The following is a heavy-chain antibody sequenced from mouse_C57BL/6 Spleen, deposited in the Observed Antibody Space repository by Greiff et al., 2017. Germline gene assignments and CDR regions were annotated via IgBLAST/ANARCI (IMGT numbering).Heavy chain of an antibody. CDR1: GFTFSDYG. Sequence: DVPLVESGGGLVKPGGSLKLSCAASGFTFSDYGMHWVRQAPEKGLEWVAYISSGSSTIYYADTVKGRFTISRDNAKNTLFLQRTSLRSEDTAMYYCARPDWYFDVWGTGTTVTVSA. CDR3: ARPDWYFDV. CDR2: ISSGSSTI. J-gene: IGHJ1*03. V-gene: IGHV5-17*01.